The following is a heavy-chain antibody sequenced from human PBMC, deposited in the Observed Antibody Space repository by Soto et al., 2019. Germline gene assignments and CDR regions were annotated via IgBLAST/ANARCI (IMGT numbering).Heavy chain of an antibody. Sequence: QVQLVESGGGLVKPGGSLRLSCAGSGFSLSDYYMSWMRQAPGKGLEGVSYFSSSGSSIYYADSVKGRFTISRDNAKNSMYLQINGLRAEDTAMYYCATDRVTLPGTFGYWGQGTLVTVSS. CDR1: GFSLSDYY. CDR2: FSSSGSSI. CDR3: ATDRVTLPGTFGY. D-gene: IGHD6-13*01. J-gene: IGHJ4*02. V-gene: IGHV3-11*01.